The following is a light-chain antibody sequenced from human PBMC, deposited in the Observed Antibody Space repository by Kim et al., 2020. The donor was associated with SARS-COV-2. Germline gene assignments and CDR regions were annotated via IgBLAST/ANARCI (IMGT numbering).Light chain of an antibody. Sequence: QSALTQPASVSGSPGQSITISCTGTSSDVGGYNYVSWFQQHPGKVPKVIISDVNERPSGVSDRFSGSKSGNTASLTISGLQAEDEADYYCTSFTYSNTWVFGGGTQLTVL. V-gene: IGLV2-14*01. CDR3: TSFTYSNTWV. CDR2: DVN. CDR1: SSDVGGYNY. J-gene: IGLJ3*02.